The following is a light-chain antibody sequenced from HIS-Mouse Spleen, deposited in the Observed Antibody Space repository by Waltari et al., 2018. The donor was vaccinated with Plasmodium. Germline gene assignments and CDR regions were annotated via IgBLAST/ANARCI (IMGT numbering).Light chain of an antibody. Sequence: SYELTQPPSVSVSPGQTASITCSGDKLGDKYACWYHQKPGQSPVLVIYQDSKRPSGPPERFSGSNSGNTATLTISGTQAMDEADYYCQAWDSSTDYVFGTGTKVTVL. CDR3: QAWDSSTDYV. CDR2: QDS. J-gene: IGLJ1*01. CDR1: KLGDKY. V-gene: IGLV3-1*01.